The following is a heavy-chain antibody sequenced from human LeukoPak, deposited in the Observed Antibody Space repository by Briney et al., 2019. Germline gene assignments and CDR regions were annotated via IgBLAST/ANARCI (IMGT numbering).Heavy chain of an antibody. V-gene: IGHV1-18*01. CDR3: ARRAYCSSTSCDESGYYYYMDV. Sequence: ASVKVSCKASGYTFTSYDINWVRQATGQGLEWMGWMNPNNGNTNYAQKLQGRVTMTTDTSTSTAYMELRSLRSDDTAVYYCARRAYCSSTSCDESGYYYYMDVWGKGTTVTVSS. D-gene: IGHD2-2*01. CDR1: GYTFTSYD. J-gene: IGHJ6*03. CDR2: MNPNNGNT.